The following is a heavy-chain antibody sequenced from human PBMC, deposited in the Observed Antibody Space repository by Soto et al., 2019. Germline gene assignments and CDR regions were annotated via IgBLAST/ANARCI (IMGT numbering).Heavy chain of an antibody. CDR2: IIPILGIA. Sequence: SVKVSCKASGGTFSSYTISWVRQAPGQGLEWMGRIIPILGIANYAQKFQGRVTITADKSTSTAYMELSSLRSEDTAVYYCARGPRSEYCTAGSCIAIDIWGQGTMVTVS. CDR1: GGTFSSYT. CDR3: ARGPRSEYCTAGSCIAIDI. D-gene: IGHD2-15*01. V-gene: IGHV1-69*02. J-gene: IGHJ3*02.